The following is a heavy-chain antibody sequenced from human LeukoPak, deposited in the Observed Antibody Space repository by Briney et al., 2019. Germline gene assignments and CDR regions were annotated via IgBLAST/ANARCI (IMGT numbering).Heavy chain of an antibody. D-gene: IGHD3-22*01. CDR2: ISAYNGNT. CDR3: ARAEDYYDSSGYYYG. Sequence: GASVKVSCKASGYTFTSYGISWVRQAPGQGLEWMGWISAYNGNTNYAQKLQGRVTMTTDTSTSTAYMELRSLRSDDTAVYYCARAEDYYDSSGYYYGWGQGTLVTVSS. J-gene: IGHJ4*02. CDR1: GYTFTSYG. V-gene: IGHV1-18*01.